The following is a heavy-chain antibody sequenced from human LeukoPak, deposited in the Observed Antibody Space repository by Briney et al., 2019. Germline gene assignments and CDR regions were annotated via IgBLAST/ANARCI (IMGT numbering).Heavy chain of an antibody. D-gene: IGHD3-16*01. CDR2: ISGSGGST. J-gene: IGHJ4*02. CDR3: AKDSYDYIWGSRFDY. V-gene: IGHV3-23*01. CDR1: GFTFSTYG. Sequence: GGSLRLSCAASGFTFSTYGMTWVRQAPGKGLEWVSSISGSGGSTYYADSVKGRVTVSRDNSKNTLYLQMNSLRVEDTAVFYCAKDSYDYIWGSRFDYWAQGTLVTVSS.